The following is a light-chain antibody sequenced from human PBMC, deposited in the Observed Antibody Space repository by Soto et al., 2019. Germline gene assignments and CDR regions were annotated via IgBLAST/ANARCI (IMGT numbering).Light chain of an antibody. CDR3: SSYTSGSTLVI. CDR1: SSDVGGYNY. V-gene: IGLV2-14*01. J-gene: IGLJ2*01. Sequence: QSAMTQPASMSGSPGQSITISCTGTSSDVGGYNYVSWYQQHPGKAPKLMIYEVNNRPSGVSNRFSGSKSGNTASLTISGLRAEDEADYYCSSYTSGSTLVIFGGGTKLTVL. CDR2: EVN.